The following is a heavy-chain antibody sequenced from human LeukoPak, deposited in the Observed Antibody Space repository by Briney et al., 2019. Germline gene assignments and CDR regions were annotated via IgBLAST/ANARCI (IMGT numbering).Heavy chain of an antibody. CDR2: IYSDGST. V-gene: IGHV3-53*01. Sequence: GGSLRLSCAASGFSVSSNYISWVRQAPGKGLEWVSVIYSDGSTKYADSVKARFTISRDNPKNTVYLQMNSLRVADTAVYYCARATLDNWGQGTPVTVSS. CDR1: GFSVSSNY. J-gene: IGHJ4*02. CDR3: ARATLDN.